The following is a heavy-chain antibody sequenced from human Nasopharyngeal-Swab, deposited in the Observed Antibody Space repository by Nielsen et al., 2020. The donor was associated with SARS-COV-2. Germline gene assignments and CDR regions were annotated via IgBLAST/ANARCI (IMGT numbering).Heavy chain of an antibody. CDR3: AKDGPVAPFDP. J-gene: IGHJ5*02. CDR1: GFTFSSYS. CDR2: ISSSSSYI. Sequence: GESLKISCAASGFTFSSYSMNWVRQAPGKGLEWVSSISSSSSYIYYADSVKGRFTISRDNSKSTLYLQMNSLRAEDTAVYYCAKDGPVAPFDPWGQGTLVTVSS. D-gene: IGHD6-19*01. V-gene: IGHV3-21*04.